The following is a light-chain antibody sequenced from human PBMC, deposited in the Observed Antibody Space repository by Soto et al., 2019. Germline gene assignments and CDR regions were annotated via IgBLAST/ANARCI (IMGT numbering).Light chain of an antibody. CDR2: NTN. J-gene: IGLJ3*02. V-gene: IGLV8-61*01. CDR3: VLYMGSGVWV. CDR1: SGSVSTSYY. Sequence: QTVVTQEPSFSVSPGRTVTLTCGLSSGSVSTSYYPSWYQQTPGQAPRTLIYNTNTRSSGVPDRFSDSILGNKAALTITGAQADDESDYYGVLYMGSGVWVFGGGTKLTVL.